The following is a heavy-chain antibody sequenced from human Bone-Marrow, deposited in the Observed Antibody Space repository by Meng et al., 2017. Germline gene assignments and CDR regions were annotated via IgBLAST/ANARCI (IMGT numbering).Heavy chain of an antibody. CDR1: GYSLSSYA. D-gene: IGHD1-26*01. CDR2: IIVGNGNT. V-gene: IGHV1-3*01. J-gene: IGHJ6*02. Sequence: QVHLVQVGAGVKKLGSLVKVSFKASGYSLSSYAIHWLRQAPGERLEWMGWIIVGNGNTRYSQRFQNRVTITRDTPASTVYMQLSSLRPEDTAVYYCARERGSYLGAVYGMDVWGQGTTVTVSS. CDR3: ARERGSYLGAVYGMDV.